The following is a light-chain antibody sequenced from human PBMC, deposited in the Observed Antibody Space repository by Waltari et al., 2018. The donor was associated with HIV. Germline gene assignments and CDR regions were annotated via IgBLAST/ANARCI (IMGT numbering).Light chain of an antibody. Sequence: QSVLTQPPSVSGAPGQRVTISCTGRNSNIGASSDVHWYQQLPGTAPKLLIYSNTNRPSVVPDRFSGSKSGTSASLAITGLQAEDEADYYCQSYDSSLSCYVFGSGTKVIVL. V-gene: IGLV1-40*01. CDR2: SNT. CDR3: QSYDSSLSCYV. J-gene: IGLJ1*01. CDR1: NSNIGASSD.